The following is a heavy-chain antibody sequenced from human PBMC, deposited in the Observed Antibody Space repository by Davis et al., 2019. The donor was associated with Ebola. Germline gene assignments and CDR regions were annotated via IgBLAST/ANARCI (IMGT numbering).Heavy chain of an antibody. J-gene: IGHJ3*02. Sequence: ASVKVSCKASGYTFTGYYMHWVRQAPGQGLEWMGWINPNSGGTNYAQKFQGRVTMTRDTSISTAYMELGRLRSDDTAVYYCARDRRRLWAFDIWGQGTMVTASS. V-gene: IGHV1-2*02. CDR1: GYTFTGYY. D-gene: IGHD2-21*01. CDR3: ARDRRRLWAFDI. CDR2: INPNSGGT.